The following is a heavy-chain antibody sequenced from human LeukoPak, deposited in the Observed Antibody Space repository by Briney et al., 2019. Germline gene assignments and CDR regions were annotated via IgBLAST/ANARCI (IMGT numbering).Heavy chain of an antibody. Sequence: GGTLRLSCAASGFTFSSYGMSWVRQAPGKGLEWVSAISGSGDSTYYADSVKGRFTISRDNSKSTLYLQMNSLRVEDTAIYFCAKGDNYGVYFDYWGQGTLVTVSS. V-gene: IGHV3-23*01. CDR1: GFTFSSYG. CDR3: AKGDNYGVYFDY. J-gene: IGHJ4*02. D-gene: IGHD2-8*01. CDR2: ISGSGDST.